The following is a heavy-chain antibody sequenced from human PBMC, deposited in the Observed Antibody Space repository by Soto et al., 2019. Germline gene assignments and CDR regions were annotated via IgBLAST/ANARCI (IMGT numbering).Heavy chain of an antibody. CDR1: GYTLTELS. CDR2: FDPEDGET. CDR3: ATWLWFGQLFQAAY. J-gene: IGHJ1*01. D-gene: IGHD3-10*01. V-gene: IGHV1-24*01. Sequence: ASVKVSCKVSGYTLTELSMHWVRQAPGKGLEWMGGFDPEDGETIYAQKFQGRVTMTEDTSTDTAYMELSSLRSEDTAVYYCATWLWFGQLFQAAYWGQGTLVTVSS.